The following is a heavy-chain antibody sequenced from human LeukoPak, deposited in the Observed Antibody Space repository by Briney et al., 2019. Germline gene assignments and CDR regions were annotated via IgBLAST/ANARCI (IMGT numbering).Heavy chain of an antibody. D-gene: IGHD6-6*01. Sequence: AGGSLRLSCEVSGFAFSSYGMHWVRQAPGQGLEWVAVIWYDGTNKNYADSVKGRFTISRDNSRNTLYLQMKSLRADDTAVYYCAGSLYTSSSPFSHYWGHGTLVTVSS. V-gene: IGHV3-33*03. CDR2: IWYDGTNK. J-gene: IGHJ4*01. CDR1: GFAFSSYG. CDR3: AGSLYTSSSPFSHY.